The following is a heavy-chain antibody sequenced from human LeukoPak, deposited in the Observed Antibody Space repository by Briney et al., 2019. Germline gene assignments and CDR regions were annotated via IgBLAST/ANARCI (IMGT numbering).Heavy chain of an antibody. D-gene: IGHD6-13*01. Sequence: SQTLSLTCAISGDSVSSNNAAWNWIRQSPSRGLEWLGRTYYRSKWYNDYAVSVKSRITINPDTSKNQFSLTLSSVTAADTAVYYCARLSKQLTTGNPFDIWGQGTMVTFSS. CDR2: TYYRSKWYN. CDR3: ARLSKQLTTGNPFDI. V-gene: IGHV6-1*01. J-gene: IGHJ3*02. CDR1: GDSVSSNNAA.